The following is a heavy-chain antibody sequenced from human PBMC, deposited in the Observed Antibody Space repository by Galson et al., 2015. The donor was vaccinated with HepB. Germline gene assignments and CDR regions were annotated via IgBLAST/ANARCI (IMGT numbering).Heavy chain of an antibody. Sequence: SLRLSCAASGFTFSSYWMTWVRQAPGKGLEWVANIKQDGSEKSYVDSVKGRFTISRDNAKNSLYLQMNSLRAEDTAVFYCARDHYSSNLDYWGPGTLVTVSS. CDR2: IKQDGSEK. J-gene: IGHJ4*02. V-gene: IGHV3-7*01. D-gene: IGHD6-13*01. CDR3: ARDHYSSNLDY. CDR1: GFTFSSYW.